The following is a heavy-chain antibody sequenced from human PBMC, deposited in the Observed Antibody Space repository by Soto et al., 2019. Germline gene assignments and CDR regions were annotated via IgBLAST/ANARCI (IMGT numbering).Heavy chain of an antibody. CDR3: ARGGYSGYDSSYYFDY. D-gene: IGHD5-12*01. V-gene: IGHV1-69*06. CDR2: IIPIFGTA. Sequence: GASVKVSCKASGGTFSSYAVSWLRQAPGQGLEWMGGIIPIFGTANYAQKFQGRVTITADKSTSTAYMELSSLRSEDTAVYYCARGGYSGYDSSYYFDYWGQGTLVTVSS. CDR1: GGTFSSYA. J-gene: IGHJ4*02.